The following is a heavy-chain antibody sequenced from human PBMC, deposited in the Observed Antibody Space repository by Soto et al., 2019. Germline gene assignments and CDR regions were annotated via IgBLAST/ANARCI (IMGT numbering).Heavy chain of an antibody. J-gene: IGHJ6*02. D-gene: IGHD6-13*01. CDR2: INPSGGST. CDR1: GYTFTSYY. Sequence: ASVKVSCNASGYTFTSYYMHWVRQAPGQGLEWMGIINPSGGSTSYAQKFQGRVTMTRDTSTSTVYMELSSLRSEDTAVYYCARDPSQTIAAAGSDYYYYGMAVWGQGTTVTVSS. V-gene: IGHV1-46*01. CDR3: ARDPSQTIAAAGSDYYYYGMAV.